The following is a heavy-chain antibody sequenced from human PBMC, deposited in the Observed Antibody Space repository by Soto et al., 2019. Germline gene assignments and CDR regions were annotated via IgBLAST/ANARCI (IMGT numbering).Heavy chain of an antibody. D-gene: IGHD2-2*01. V-gene: IGHV4-30-2*01. CDR3: ARVPDR. CDR2: IYHSGST. Sequence: SETLSLTCAVSGGSISSGGYSWSWIRQPPGKGLEWIGYIYHSGSTYYNPSLKSRVTISVDRSKNQFSLRLSSVTAADTAVYYRARVPDRWGQGTLVTVSS. J-gene: IGHJ5*02. CDR1: GGSISSGGYS.